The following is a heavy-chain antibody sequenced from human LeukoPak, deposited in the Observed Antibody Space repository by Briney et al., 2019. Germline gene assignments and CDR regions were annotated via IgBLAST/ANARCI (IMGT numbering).Heavy chain of an antibody. Sequence: SETLSLTCTVSGGSISSSSYYWGWIRQPPGKGLEWIGSIYYSGSTYYNPSLKSRVTISVDTSKNQFSLKLSSVTAADTAVYYCARDTLDYYDSSGYPPDWGQGTLVTVSS. D-gene: IGHD3-22*01. CDR1: GGSISSSSYY. J-gene: IGHJ4*02. V-gene: IGHV4-39*07. CDR3: ARDTLDYYDSSGYPPD. CDR2: IYYSGST.